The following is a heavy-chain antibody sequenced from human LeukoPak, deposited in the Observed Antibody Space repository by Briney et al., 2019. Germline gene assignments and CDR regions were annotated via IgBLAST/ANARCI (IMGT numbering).Heavy chain of an antibody. CDR3: AKGPVTRHDAFDI. CDR1: GFTFSSYG. CDR2: ISYDGSNK. J-gene: IGHJ3*02. D-gene: IGHD4-17*01. V-gene: IGHV3-30*18. Sequence: GGSLRLSCGASGFTFSSYGMHWVRQAPGKGLEWVAVISYDGSNKYYADSVKGRFTISRDNSKNTLYLQMNSLRAEDTAVYYCAKGPVTRHDAFDIWGQGTMVTVSS.